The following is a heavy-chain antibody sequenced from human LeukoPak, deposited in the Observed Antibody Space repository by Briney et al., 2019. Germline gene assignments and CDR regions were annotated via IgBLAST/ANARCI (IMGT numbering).Heavy chain of an antibody. Sequence: SETLSLTCSFYGGSFSGYYWSWIRQPPGKGLEWIGYIYYSGSTNYNPSLKSRVTISVDTSKNQFSLKLSSVTAADTAVYYCARVRPYYGSGSYYNAFFDYWGQGTLVTVSS. CDR1: GGSFSGYY. V-gene: IGHV4-59*01. CDR3: ARVRPYYGSGSYYNAFFDY. J-gene: IGHJ4*02. CDR2: IYYSGST. D-gene: IGHD3-10*01.